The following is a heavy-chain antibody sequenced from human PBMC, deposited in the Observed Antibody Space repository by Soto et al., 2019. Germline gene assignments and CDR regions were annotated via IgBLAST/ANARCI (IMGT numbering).Heavy chain of an antibody. V-gene: IGHV3-30-3*01. CDR3: ARETHCSGGSCYSFEFDY. CDR1: GFTFSSDA. J-gene: IGHJ4*02. D-gene: IGHD2-15*01. Sequence: QVQLVESGGGVVQPGRSLRLSCAASGFTFSSDAMHWVRQAPGKGLEWVAVISYDGSNKYYADSVKGRFTISRDNSKNTLYLQMNSLRAEDTAVYYCARETHCSGGSCYSFEFDYWGQGTLVTVSS. CDR2: ISYDGSNK.